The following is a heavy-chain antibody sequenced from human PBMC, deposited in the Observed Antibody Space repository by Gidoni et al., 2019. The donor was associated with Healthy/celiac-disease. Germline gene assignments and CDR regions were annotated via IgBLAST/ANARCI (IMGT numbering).Heavy chain of an antibody. CDR2: ISGSGGST. Sequence: EVQLLESGGGLVQPGGSLRLSCAASGFTFSSYAMSWVRQAPGKGLEWVSAISGSGGSTYYADCVKGRFTISRDNSKNTLYRQMNSLRAEDTAVYYCAKKTWELLSRIDYWGQGTLVTVSS. J-gene: IGHJ4*02. CDR3: AKKTWELLSRIDY. D-gene: IGHD1-26*01. V-gene: IGHV3-23*01. CDR1: GFTFSSYA.